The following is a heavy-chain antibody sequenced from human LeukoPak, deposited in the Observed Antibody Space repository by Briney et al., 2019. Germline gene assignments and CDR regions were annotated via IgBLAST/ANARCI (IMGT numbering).Heavy chain of an antibody. CDR3: ASKYSSSWDGDY. CDR2: ISTSGSTI. J-gene: IGHJ4*02. V-gene: IGHV3-48*04. D-gene: IGHD6-13*01. Sequence: GGSLRLSCAASGFTFSSYSMNWVRQAPGKGLEWVSYISTSGSTIYYADSVKGRFTISRDNAKNSLYLQMNSLRAEDTAVYYCASKYSSSWDGDYWGQGTLVTVSS. CDR1: GFTFSSYS.